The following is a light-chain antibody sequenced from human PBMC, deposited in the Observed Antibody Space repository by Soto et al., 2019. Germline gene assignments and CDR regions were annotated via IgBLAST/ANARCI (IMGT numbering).Light chain of an antibody. CDR3: QQYHSSPYT. V-gene: IGKV3-15*01. Sequence: ETVMTQSPATLSVSPGERASLSCRASQSVSSNLAWYQQKPGQAPRLLIYGASTRATDIPARFSGSGSGTEFTLTISSLQSEDFAVYFCQQYHSSPYTFGQGTRLEIK. CDR2: GAS. J-gene: IGKJ2*01. CDR1: QSVSSN.